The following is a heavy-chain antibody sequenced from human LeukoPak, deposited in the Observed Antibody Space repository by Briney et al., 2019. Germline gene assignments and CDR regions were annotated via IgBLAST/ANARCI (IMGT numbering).Heavy chain of an antibody. V-gene: IGHV3-23*01. CDR3: AKALRWDYEGIFDY. Sequence: PGGSLRLSCAASGFTFSSYGMSWVRQAPGKGLEWVSAISGSGGSTYYADSVKGRFTISRDNSKNTLYLQMNSLRAEDTAVYYCAKALRWDYEGIFDYWGQGTLVTVSS. CDR2: ISGSGGST. CDR1: GFTFSSYG. D-gene: IGHD4-17*01. J-gene: IGHJ4*02.